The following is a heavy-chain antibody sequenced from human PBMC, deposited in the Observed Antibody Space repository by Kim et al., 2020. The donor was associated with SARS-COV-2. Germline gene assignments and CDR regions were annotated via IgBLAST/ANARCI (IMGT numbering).Heavy chain of an antibody. J-gene: IGHJ6*03. Sequence: ASVKVSCKASGYTFTSYDINWVRQATGQGLEWMGWMNPNSGNTGYAQKFQGRVTMTRNTSISTAYMELSSLRSEDTAVYYCARGHLKSIVVVIAPRPYYYYMDVWGKGNPVTVSS. CDR1: GYTFTSYD. CDR3: ARGHLKSIVVVIAPRPYYYYMDV. V-gene: IGHV1-8*01. D-gene: IGHD2-21*01. CDR2: MNPNSGNT.